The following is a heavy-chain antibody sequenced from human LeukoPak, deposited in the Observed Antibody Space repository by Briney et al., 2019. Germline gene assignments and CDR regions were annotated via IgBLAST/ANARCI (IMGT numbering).Heavy chain of an antibody. CDR2: ISGSGGST. V-gene: IGHV3-23*01. CDR1: GFTFSGYA. D-gene: IGHD3-10*01. J-gene: IGHJ4*02. Sequence: GGSLRLSCAASGFTFSGYAMSWVRQAPGKGLEWVSAISGSGGSTYYADSVKGRFTISRDNSKNTLYLQMNSLRAEGTAVYYCAKELGVMVRGVIDYWGQGTLVTVSS. CDR3: AKELGVMVRGVIDY.